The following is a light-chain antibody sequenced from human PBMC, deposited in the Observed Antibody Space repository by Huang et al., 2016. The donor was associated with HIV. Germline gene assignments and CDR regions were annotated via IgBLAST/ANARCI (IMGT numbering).Light chain of an antibody. CDR2: GAS. CDR1: QSVSHY. Sequence: IVLTQTPASLSLSAGERATLSCRASQSVSHYLAWYQHKPGQPPRLRIYGASRRATDIVARCNGSGSVTDFTLTISSLEAEDSALYYCQESDTWPRLTLGGGTKVEIK. CDR3: QESDTWPRLT. J-gene: IGKJ4*01. V-gene: IGKV3-11*01.